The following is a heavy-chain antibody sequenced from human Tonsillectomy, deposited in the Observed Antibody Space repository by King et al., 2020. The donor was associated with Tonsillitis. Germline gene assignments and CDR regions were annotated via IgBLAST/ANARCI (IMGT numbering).Heavy chain of an antibody. Sequence: QLVQSGGGLVQPGGSLRLSCAASGFTFSNYEMNWVRQAPGKGLEWVSYISSSGSTRYYADSVKGRFTISRDNAKNSLYLQMNSLRAEDTAVYYCAIVGRSAGVYWGQGTLVTVSS. D-gene: IGHD2-15*01. CDR2: ISSSGSTR. CDR3: AIVGRSAGVY. J-gene: IGHJ4*02. V-gene: IGHV3-48*03. CDR1: GFTFSNYE.